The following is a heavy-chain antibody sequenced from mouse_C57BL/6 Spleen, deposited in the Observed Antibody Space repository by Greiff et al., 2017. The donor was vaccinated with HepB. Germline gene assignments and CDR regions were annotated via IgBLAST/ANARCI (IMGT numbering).Heavy chain of an antibody. J-gene: IGHJ3*01. D-gene: IGHD3-2*02. CDR3: TRGDSSGYWFAY. V-gene: IGHV1-15*01. CDR1: GYTFTDYE. Sequence: QVHVKQSGAELVRPGASVTLSCKASGYTFTDYEMHWVKQTPVHGLELIGAIDPETGGTAYNQKFKGKAILTADKSSSTAYMELRSLTSEDSAVYYCTRGDSSGYWFAYWGQGTLVTVSA. CDR2: IDPETGGT.